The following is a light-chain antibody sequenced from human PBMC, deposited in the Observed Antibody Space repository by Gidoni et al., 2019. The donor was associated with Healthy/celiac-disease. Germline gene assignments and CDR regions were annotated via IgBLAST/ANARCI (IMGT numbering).Light chain of an antibody. Sequence: EIVLTQSPATLSLSPGERATLSCRASQSVSSYLAWYQQKPGQAPRLLIYDASNRATGIPARFSGSGSGTDFTLTISSLEPEYFAVYYCQQRSNWPPRMYTFGQGTKLEIK. V-gene: IGKV3-11*01. J-gene: IGKJ2*01. CDR3: QQRSNWPPRMYT. CDR2: DAS. CDR1: QSVSSY.